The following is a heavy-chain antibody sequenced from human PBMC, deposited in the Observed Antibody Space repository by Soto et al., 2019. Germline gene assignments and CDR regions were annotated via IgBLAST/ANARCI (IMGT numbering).Heavy chain of an antibody. Sequence: GGSLRLSCAASGFTFSDNWMYWVRQAPGKGLVWISRINSDGSSTRYADSVKGRFTISRDNAKNTLYLQMNSLRVEDTAVYYCARWNFDSRNAFDIWGQGTMVTVSS. CDR1: GFTFSDNW. CDR2: INSDGSST. CDR3: ARWNFDSRNAFDI. V-gene: IGHV3-74*01. J-gene: IGHJ3*02. D-gene: IGHD1-7*01.